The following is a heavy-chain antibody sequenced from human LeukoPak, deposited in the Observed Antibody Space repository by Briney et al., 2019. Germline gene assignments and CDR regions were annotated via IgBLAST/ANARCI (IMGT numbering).Heavy chain of an antibody. Sequence: PSETLSLTHAVYXGSFSDYYWSWIRQPPGKGLEWIGEINHSGRTNYTPSLKSRVTISVDTSKNQFSLKLSSVTAADTGLYYCAGSIAARLDYWGQGALVTVSS. CDR3: AGSIAARLDY. V-gene: IGHV4-34*01. D-gene: IGHD6-6*01. CDR1: XGSFSDYY. J-gene: IGHJ4*02. CDR2: INHSGRT.